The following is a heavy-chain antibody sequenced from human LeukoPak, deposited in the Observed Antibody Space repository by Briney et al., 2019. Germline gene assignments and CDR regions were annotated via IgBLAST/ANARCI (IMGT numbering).Heavy chain of an antibody. CDR1: GYTFSSYG. CDR2: ISYDGSNK. Sequence: QPGGSLRLSCAASGYTFSSYGMHWVRQPPGKGLEWVAVISYDGSNKYYADSVKGRFTISRDNSKNTLYLQMNSLRAEDTAVYYCAKDLGYCSGGSCYDAFDIWGQGTMVTVSS. V-gene: IGHV3-30*18. CDR3: AKDLGYCSGGSCYDAFDI. J-gene: IGHJ3*02. D-gene: IGHD2-15*01.